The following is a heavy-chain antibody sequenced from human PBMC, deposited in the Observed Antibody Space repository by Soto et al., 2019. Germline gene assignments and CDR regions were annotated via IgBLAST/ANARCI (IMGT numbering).Heavy chain of an antibody. D-gene: IGHD2-8*01. V-gene: IGHV4-34*01. J-gene: IGHJ4*02. CDR2: INHSGST. CDR3: ARVHPYCTNGVCYPSFDY. Sequence: SETLSLTCAVYGGSFSGYYWSWIRQPPGKGLEWIGEINHSGSTNHNPSLKSRVTISVDTPKNQFSLKLSSVTAADTAVYYCARVHPYCTNGVCYPSFDYWGQGTLVTVS. CDR1: GGSFSGYY.